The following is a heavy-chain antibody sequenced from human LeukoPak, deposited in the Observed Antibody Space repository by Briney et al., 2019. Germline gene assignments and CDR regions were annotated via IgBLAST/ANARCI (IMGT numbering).Heavy chain of an antibody. D-gene: IGHD3-10*01. Sequence: SQTLSLTCAISGDSVSSNSAAWNWIRQSPSRGLEWLGRTYYRSKWYNDYAVSVKSRITINPDTSKNQFSLQLNSVTPEDTAVYYCASNYYGSGSYYNENWIDPWGQGTLVTVSS. CDR2: TYYRSKWYN. V-gene: IGHV6-1*01. J-gene: IGHJ5*02. CDR1: GDSVSSNSAA. CDR3: ASNYYGSGSYYNENWIDP.